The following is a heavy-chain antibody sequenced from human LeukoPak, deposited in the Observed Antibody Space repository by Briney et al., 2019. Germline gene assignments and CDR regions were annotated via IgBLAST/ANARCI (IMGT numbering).Heavy chain of an antibody. CDR1: GYTFTSYG. CDR2: INPNSGGT. D-gene: IGHD4-17*01. Sequence: ASVKVSCKASGYTFTSYGISWVRQAPGQGLEWMGWINPNSGGTNYAQKFQGRVTMTRDTSISTAYMELSRLRSDDTAVYYCARVSTTVTTILHYWGQGTLVTVSS. V-gene: IGHV1-2*02. CDR3: ARVSTTVTTILHY. J-gene: IGHJ4*02.